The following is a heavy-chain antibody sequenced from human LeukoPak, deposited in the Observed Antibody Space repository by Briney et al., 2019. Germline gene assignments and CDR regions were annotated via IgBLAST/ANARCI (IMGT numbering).Heavy chain of an antibody. CDR3: ARVSRMVRGVIDY. J-gene: IGHJ4*02. D-gene: IGHD3-10*01. V-gene: IGHV4-34*01. Sequence: PSETLSLTCAVYGGSFSGYYWSWIRQPPGKGLEWIGEINHSGSTNYNPSLKSRVTISVDTSKNQFSLKPSSVTAADTAVYYCARVSRMVRGVIDYWGQGTLVTVSS. CDR2: INHSGST. CDR1: GGSFSGYY.